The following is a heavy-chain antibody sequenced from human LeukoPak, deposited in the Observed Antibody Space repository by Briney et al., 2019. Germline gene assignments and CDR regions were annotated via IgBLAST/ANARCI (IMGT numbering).Heavy chain of an antibody. J-gene: IGHJ4*02. D-gene: IGHD1-26*01. CDR1: GGSNSCSNSY. CDR2: IYKSGNT. V-gene: IGHV4-39*01. Sequence: SETLSLTCTVSGGSNSCSNSYWGWIRQPPGKGLEWIGSIYKSGNTYYNPSLKSRVTISVDTSKKQFSLNLSSVAAADTAVYYCARLVEVGATNKDFDYWGQGTLVTVSS. CDR3: ARLVEVGATNKDFDY.